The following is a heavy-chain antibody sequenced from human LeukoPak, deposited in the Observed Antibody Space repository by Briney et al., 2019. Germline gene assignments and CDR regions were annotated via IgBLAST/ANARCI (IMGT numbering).Heavy chain of an antibody. CDR3: ASRRGQEGFNYYYYMGV. CDR2: ISSSGSTI. J-gene: IGHJ6*03. CDR1: GFTFSSYQ. V-gene: IGHV3-48*03. D-gene: IGHD3-10*01. Sequence: GGSLRLSCAASGFTFSSYQMNWVRQAPGKGLEWVSYISSSGSTIYYADSVKGRFTISRDNAKNSLYLQMNSLRAEDTAVYYCASRRGQEGFNYYYYMGVWGKGTTVTVSS.